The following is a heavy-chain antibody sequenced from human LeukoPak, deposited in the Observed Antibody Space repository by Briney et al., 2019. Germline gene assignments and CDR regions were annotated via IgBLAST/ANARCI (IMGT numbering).Heavy chain of an antibody. D-gene: IGHD1-14*01. V-gene: IGHV3-23*01. Sequence: GGSLRLSCAASGFTFSTYAMSWVRQAPGKGLEWVSVISDSGDKTYYADSVKGRFTTSRDNFKNTLYLQMNSLRAEDTALYYCAKPAKTDYADYWGQGTLVTVSS. CDR2: ISDSGDKT. J-gene: IGHJ4*02. CDR3: AKPAKTDYADY. CDR1: GFTFSTYA.